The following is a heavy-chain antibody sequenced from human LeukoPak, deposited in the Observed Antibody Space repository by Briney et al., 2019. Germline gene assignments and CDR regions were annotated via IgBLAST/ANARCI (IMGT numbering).Heavy chain of an antibody. CDR2: ISSSSSYI. V-gene: IGHV3-21*01. CDR3: ARGYYYGSGSYYLMWYY. CDR1: GFTFSSYS. J-gene: IGHJ4*02. Sequence: GGSLRLSCAASGFTFSSYSMNWVRQAPGKGLEWVSSISSSSSYIYYADSVKGRFTISRDNAKNSLYLQMNSLRAEDTAVYYCARGYYYGSGSYYLMWYYWGQGTLVTVSS. D-gene: IGHD3-10*01.